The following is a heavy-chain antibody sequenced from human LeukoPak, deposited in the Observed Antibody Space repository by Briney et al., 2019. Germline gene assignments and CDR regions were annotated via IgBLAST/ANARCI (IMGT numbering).Heavy chain of an antibody. Sequence: PSETLSLTCTVSGGSISSYYWSWIRQPAGKGLEWIGRFYSSVSTKYNPSLESRVTMSVDTSRNLFYLNLTSVTAADTAIYFCVREKLYTSSWGFQHWGQGALVTVSS. V-gene: IGHV4-4*07. D-gene: IGHD6-13*01. CDR1: GGSISSYY. J-gene: IGHJ1*01. CDR3: VREKLYTSSWGFQH. CDR2: FYSSVST.